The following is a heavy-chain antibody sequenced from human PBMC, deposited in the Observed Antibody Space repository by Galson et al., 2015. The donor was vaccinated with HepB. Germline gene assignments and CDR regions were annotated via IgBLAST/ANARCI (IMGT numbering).Heavy chain of an antibody. V-gene: IGHV1-24*01. D-gene: IGHD1-26*01. CDR2: FDPEDGET. Sequence: SVKVSCKVSGYTLTELSMHWVRQAPGRGLEWMGGFDPEDGETIYAQKFQGRVTMTEDTSTDTAYMELSSLRSEDTAVYYCATQTTHYSGGYYGPTDAFDIWGQGTMVTVSS. CDR3: ATQTTHYSGGYYGPTDAFDI. J-gene: IGHJ3*02. CDR1: GYTLTELS.